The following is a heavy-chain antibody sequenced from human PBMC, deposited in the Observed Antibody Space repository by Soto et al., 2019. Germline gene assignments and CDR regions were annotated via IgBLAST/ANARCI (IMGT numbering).Heavy chain of an antibody. CDR3: ASDSHCDGGNCPMGGFDM. Sequence: PGESLKISCKGSGYSFTSYWIGWVRQMPGKGLEWMGIIYPGDSDTRYSPSFQGQVTISADKSISTTYLQWDTLKPSDTATYFCASDSHCDGGNCPMGGFDMWGQGTMVTVSS. D-gene: IGHD2-15*01. J-gene: IGHJ3*02. CDR1: GYSFTSYW. V-gene: IGHV5-51*01. CDR2: IYPGDSDT.